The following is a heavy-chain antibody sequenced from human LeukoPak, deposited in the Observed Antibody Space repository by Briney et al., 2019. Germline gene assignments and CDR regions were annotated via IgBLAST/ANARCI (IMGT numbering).Heavy chain of an antibody. J-gene: IGHJ5*02. Sequence: KTGGSLRLSCAASGFTFSSYEMNWVRQAPGKGLEWVSYISSSGSTIYYADSVKGRFTISRDNAKNSLYLQMNSLRAEDTAVYYCARERSSSWFDNWFDPWGQGTLVTVSS. CDR1: GFTFSSYE. V-gene: IGHV3-48*03. CDR2: ISSSGSTI. D-gene: IGHD6-13*01. CDR3: ARERSSSWFDNWFDP.